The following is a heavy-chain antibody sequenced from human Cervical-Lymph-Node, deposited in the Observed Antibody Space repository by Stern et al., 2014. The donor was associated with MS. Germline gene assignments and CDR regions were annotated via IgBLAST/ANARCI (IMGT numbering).Heavy chain of an antibody. CDR3: AKSAAAGIDY. V-gene: IGHV3-30*18. Sequence: VQLVESGGGVVQPGRSLRLSCAASGFTFSSYGMPWVRQAPGKGLEWVAVISYDGSNKYYADSVKGRFTISRDNSKNTLYLQMNSLRAEDTAVYYCAKSAAAGIDYWGQGTLVTVSS. J-gene: IGHJ4*02. CDR2: ISYDGSNK. CDR1: GFTFSSYG. D-gene: IGHD6-13*01.